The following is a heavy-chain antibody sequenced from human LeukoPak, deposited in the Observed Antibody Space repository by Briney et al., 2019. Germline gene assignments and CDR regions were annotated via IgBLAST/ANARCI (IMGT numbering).Heavy chain of an antibody. D-gene: IGHD3-10*01. CDR3: ARRRYYGSGSYYDFDY. CDR2: IHPSDSDT. Sequence: GESLKISCKGSGYSFTSYWIGWVRRMPGKGLEWMGIIHPSDSDTRYSPSFQGQVTISADKSISTAYLQWSSLRATDTAMYYCARRRYYGSGSYYDFDYWGQGTLVTVSS. J-gene: IGHJ4*02. V-gene: IGHV5-51*01. CDR1: GYSFTSYW.